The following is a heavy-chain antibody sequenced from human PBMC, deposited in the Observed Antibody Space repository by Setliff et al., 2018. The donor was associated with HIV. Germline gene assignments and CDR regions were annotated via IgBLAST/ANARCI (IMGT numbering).Heavy chain of an antibody. J-gene: IGHJ4*02. CDR1: GGTFRSYA. V-gene: IGHV1-69*10. CDR3: ATCGRDLGFDY. CDR2: IIPMLGIA. Sequence: GASVKVSCKAYGGTFRSYAITWVRQAPGQGLECMGGIIPMLGIANYAQRFQGRLTITADEYTGTAYMELSSLRSEDTAVYYCATCGRDLGFDYWGQGTLVTVSS. D-gene: IGHD1-1*01.